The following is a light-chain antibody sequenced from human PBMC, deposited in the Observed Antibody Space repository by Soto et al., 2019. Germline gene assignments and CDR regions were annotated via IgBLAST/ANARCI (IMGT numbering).Light chain of an antibody. CDR3: QQYHTLPIT. CDR2: DAS. Sequence: DIQMTQSPSSLSASIGDRVTITCQASQDIINYLNWYQQKPGKAPKILIYDASNLETGVPSRFSGSGSNTDFILTISSLQPEDIATYYCQQYHTLPITFGQGTRLDIK. CDR1: QDIINY. J-gene: IGKJ5*01. V-gene: IGKV1-33*01.